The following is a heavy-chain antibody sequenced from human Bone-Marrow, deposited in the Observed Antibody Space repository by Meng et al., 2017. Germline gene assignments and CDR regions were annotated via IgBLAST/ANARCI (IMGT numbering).Heavy chain of an antibody. D-gene: IGHD1-26*01. J-gene: IGHJ4*02. CDR1: GDSISSGSHY. Sequence: SETLSLTCSISGDSISSGSHYWSWIRQSAEKGLEWIGRIYRSGSTYYNPSLKSRVTISVDTSKNQFSLKLSSVTAAGTAVYYCARGVGATSGWGQGTLVTVSS. CDR3: ARGVGATSG. CDR2: IYRSGST. V-gene: IGHV4-61*02.